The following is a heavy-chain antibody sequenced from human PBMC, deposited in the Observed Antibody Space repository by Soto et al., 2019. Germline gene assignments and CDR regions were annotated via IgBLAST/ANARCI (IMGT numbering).Heavy chain of an antibody. J-gene: IGHJ4*02. CDR1: GGSISSYY. Sequence: LSLTCTVSGGSISSYYWSWIRQPPGKGLEWIGYIYYSGSTNYNPSLKSRVTISVDTSKNQFSLKLSSVTAADTAVYYCARGYCSSTSCFGVFDYWGQGTLVTVSS. CDR2: IYYSGST. CDR3: ARGYCSSTSCFGVFDY. V-gene: IGHV4-59*01. D-gene: IGHD2-2*01.